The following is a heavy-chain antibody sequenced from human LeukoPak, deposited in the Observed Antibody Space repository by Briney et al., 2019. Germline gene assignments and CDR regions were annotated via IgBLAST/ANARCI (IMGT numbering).Heavy chain of an antibody. V-gene: IGHV4-39*01. CDR2: IYYSGST. D-gene: IGHD5-18*01. CDR3: ARTFGCSYGYLDY. CDR1: GGSISSSSYY. J-gene: IGHJ4*02. Sequence: KASETLSLTCTVSGGSISSSSYYWGWIRQPPGRGLEWIGSIYYSGSTYYNSSLKSRVTVSVDTSKNQFSLKLSSVTAADTAVYYCARTFGCSYGYLDYWGQGTLVTVSS.